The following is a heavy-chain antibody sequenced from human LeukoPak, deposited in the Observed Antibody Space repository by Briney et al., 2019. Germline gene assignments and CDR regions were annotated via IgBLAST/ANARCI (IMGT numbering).Heavy chain of an antibody. CDR1: GFTFSSYG. Sequence: PGGSLRLSCAASGFTFSSYGMHWVRQAPGKGLEWVAVIWYDGSNKYYADSVKGRFTISRDNSKNTLYLQMNSLRAEDTAVYYCARDRVVSGRFGEVASWGQGTLVTVSS. D-gene: IGHD3-10*01. V-gene: IGHV3-33*01. CDR2: IWYDGSNK. J-gene: IGHJ5*01. CDR3: ARDRVVSGRFGEVAS.